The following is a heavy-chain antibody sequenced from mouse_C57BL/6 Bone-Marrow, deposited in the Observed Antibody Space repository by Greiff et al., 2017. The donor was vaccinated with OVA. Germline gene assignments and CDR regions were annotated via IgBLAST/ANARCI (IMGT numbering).Heavy chain of an antibody. CDR2: ISSGSSTI. CDR1: GFTFSDYG. J-gene: IGHJ2*01. D-gene: IGHD2-12*01. V-gene: IGHV5-17*01. CDR3: ARTTSPLRYYFDY. Sequence: EVQLVESGGGLVKPGGSLTLSCAASGFTFSDYGMHWVRQAPEKGLEWVAYISSGSSTIYYADTVTGRFTISRDNAKNTLFLQMTSLRAEDTAMYYCARTTSPLRYYFDYWGQGTTLTVSS.